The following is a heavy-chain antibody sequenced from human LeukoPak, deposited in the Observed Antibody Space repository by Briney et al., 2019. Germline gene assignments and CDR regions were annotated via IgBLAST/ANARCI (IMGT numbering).Heavy chain of an antibody. D-gene: IGHD2-21*02. J-gene: IGHJ4*02. Sequence: GGSLRLSCAASGFTFSSYSMNWVRQAPGKGLEWVSSISSSSSYIYYADSVKGRFTISRDNAKNSLYLQMNSLRAEDTALYYCARDLSHIVVVTAIFDYWGQGTLVTVSS. CDR1: GFTFSSYS. V-gene: IGHV3-21*01. CDR2: ISSSSSYI. CDR3: ARDLSHIVVVTAIFDY.